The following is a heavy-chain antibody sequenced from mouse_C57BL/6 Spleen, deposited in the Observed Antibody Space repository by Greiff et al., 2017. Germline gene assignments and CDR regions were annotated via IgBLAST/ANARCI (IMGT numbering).Heavy chain of an antibody. Sequence: VQLQQSGAELVRPGSSVKLSCKASGYTFTSYWMHWVKQRPIQGLEWIGNIDPSDSDTHYNQKFKDKATLTVDESSSTAYMQLSSLTSEDAAVYYYARGSNAYYYAMDYWGQGTSVTVSA. CDR3: ARGSNAYYYAMDY. J-gene: IGHJ4*01. V-gene: IGHV1-52*01. CDR1: GYTFTSYW. D-gene: IGHD2-5*01. CDR2: IDPSDSDT.